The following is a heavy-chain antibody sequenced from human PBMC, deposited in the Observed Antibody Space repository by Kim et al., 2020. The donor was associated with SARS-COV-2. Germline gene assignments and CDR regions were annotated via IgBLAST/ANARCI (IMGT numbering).Heavy chain of an antibody. CDR2: IYSGGST. V-gene: IGHV3-66*01. CDR3: SREFYGALGWFDP. J-gene: IGHJ5*02. CDR1: GFTVSSNY. D-gene: IGHD4-17*01. Sequence: GGSLRLSCAASGFTVSSNYMSWVRQAPGKGLEWVAVIYSGGSTYDADAVKGRFTISRDNSKNTLYLQMNSLRAEDTAVNYCSREFYGALGWFDPWGQGTLVTVSS.